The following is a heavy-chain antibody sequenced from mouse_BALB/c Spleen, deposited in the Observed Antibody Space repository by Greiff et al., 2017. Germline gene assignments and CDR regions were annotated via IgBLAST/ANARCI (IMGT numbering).Heavy chain of an antibody. CDR3: TRGVVAPYYAMDY. J-gene: IGHJ4*01. Sequence: EVQRVESGGGLVQPGGSLKLSCAASGFTFSSYGMSWVRQTPDKRLELVATINSNGGSTYYPDSVKGRFTISRDNAKNTLYLQMSSLKSEDTAMYYCTRGVVAPYYAMDYWGQGTSVTVSS. CDR1: GFTFSSYG. CDR2: INSNGGST. D-gene: IGHD1-1*01. V-gene: IGHV5-6-3*01.